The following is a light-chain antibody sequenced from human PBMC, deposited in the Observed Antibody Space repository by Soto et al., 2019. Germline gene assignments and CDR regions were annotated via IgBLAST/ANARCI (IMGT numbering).Light chain of an antibody. CDR2: DVI. Sequence: QSALTQPRSVSGSPGQSVTISCTGTSSDVGDYDSVSWYQQHPGNTPKLMIYDVIKRPSGVPDRFSGSKSGNTASLTISGLQAEDEADYYCCAYAGTYTSYVFGTGTKVTVL. V-gene: IGLV2-11*01. CDR1: SSDVGDYDS. CDR3: CAYAGTYTSYV. J-gene: IGLJ1*01.